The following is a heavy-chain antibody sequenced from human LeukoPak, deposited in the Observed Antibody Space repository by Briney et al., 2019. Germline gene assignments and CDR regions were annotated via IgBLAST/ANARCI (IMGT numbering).Heavy chain of an antibody. CDR1: GFTFSSYA. Sequence: GGSLRLSCAASGFTFSSYAMHWVRQAPGKGLEWVAVISYDGSNKYYADSVKGRFTISRDNSKNTLYLQMNSLRAEDTAVYYCARDRTDYYDSFRFDPWGQGTLVTVSS. D-gene: IGHD3-22*01. CDR2: ISYDGSNK. V-gene: IGHV3-30-3*01. J-gene: IGHJ5*02. CDR3: ARDRTDYYDSFRFDP.